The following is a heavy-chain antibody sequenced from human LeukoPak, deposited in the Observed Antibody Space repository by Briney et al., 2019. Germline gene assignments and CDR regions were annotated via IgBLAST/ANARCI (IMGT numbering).Heavy chain of an antibody. CDR1: GFTFSSYS. V-gene: IGHV3-48*01. CDR2: ISGSSGTK. Sequence: GGSLRLSCAASGFTFSSYSMNWVRQAPGKGLEWVSYISGSSGTKYYADSVKGRFTISRDNPKSSLYLQMNSLRAEDTAVYYCARDYVWGQGTTVTVSS. CDR3: ARDYV. J-gene: IGHJ6*02.